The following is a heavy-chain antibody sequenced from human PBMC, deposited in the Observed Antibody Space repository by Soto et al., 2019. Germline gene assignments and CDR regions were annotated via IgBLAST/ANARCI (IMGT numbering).Heavy chain of an antibody. V-gene: IGHV4-59*01. CDR2: IHYSGST. D-gene: IGHD5-18*01. J-gene: IGHJ4*02. CDR3: AREPTHYTAMVHGYFDY. CDR1: GGSISSYY. Sequence: SETLSLTCTVSGGSISSYYWSWIRQPPGKGLEWIGYIHYSGSTNYNPSLKSRLTISVDTSKNQFSLKLNSVTAADTAVYYCAREPTHYTAMVHGYFDYWGQGTLVTVSS.